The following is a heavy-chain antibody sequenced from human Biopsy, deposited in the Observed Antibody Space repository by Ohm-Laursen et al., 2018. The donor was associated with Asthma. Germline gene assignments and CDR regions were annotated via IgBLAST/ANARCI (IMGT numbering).Heavy chain of an antibody. D-gene: IGHD3-9*01. CDR1: GYNFMSFA. V-gene: IGHV1-3*04. J-gene: IGHJ3*01. CDR3: ARTYYDFLTGQVKDVFGV. Sequence: ASVKVSCKASGYNFMSFAIHWVRQAPGQRLKWMGWVNTGNGDTKYSQKFQGRVTITRDTSASTAYMELRSLRSEDTATYYCARTYYDFLTGQVKDVFGVWGQGTMVTVSS. CDR2: VNTGNGDT.